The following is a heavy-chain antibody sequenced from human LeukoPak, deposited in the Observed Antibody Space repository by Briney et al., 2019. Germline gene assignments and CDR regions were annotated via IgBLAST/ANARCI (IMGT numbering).Heavy chain of an antibody. V-gene: IGHV1-69*13. D-gene: IGHD3-10*01. Sequence: SVKVSCKASGGTFSSYAISWVRQAPGQGLEWMGGIIPIFGTANYAQKFQGRVTITADESTSTAYMELSSLRSEDTAVYYCARVTMLRGVIGTNGMDIWGQGTTVTVSS. CDR2: IIPIFGTA. CDR1: GGTFSSYA. CDR3: ARVTMLRGVIGTNGMDI. J-gene: IGHJ6*02.